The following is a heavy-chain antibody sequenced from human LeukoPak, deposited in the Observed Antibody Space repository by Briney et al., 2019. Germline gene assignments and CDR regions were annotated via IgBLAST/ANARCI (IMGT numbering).Heavy chain of an antibody. CDR2: INSRSSTI. Sequence: GGSPRLSCAASRFTFSNYGVNWVRQAPGKGLEWVSYINSRSSTIYYADSVRGRFTISRDNAKNSLYLQMNSLKAEDTAIYYCAREVGTPQAFDIWGQGTMVTVSS. CDR1: RFTFSNYG. V-gene: IGHV3-48*01. D-gene: IGHD1-26*01. CDR3: AREVGTPQAFDI. J-gene: IGHJ3*02.